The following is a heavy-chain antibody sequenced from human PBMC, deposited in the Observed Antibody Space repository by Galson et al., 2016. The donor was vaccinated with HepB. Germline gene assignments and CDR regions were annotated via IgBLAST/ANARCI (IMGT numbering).Heavy chain of an antibody. CDR2: MSSSGASI. CDR3: ARDLYNWNLIAH. D-gene: IGHD1-20*01. V-gene: IGHV3-48*03. CDR1: GVSFSSFD. Sequence: SLRLSCAASGVSFSSFDVSWARQAPGKGLEWVSYMSSSGASIHYAASVKGRFTISGDIAKNSLYLQMNSLTAEDTAVYYCARDLYNWNLIAHWGQGTLVTVSS. J-gene: IGHJ4*02.